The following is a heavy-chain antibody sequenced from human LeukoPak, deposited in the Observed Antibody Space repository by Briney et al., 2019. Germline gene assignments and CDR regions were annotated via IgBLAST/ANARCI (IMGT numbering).Heavy chain of an antibody. D-gene: IGHD1-26*01. V-gene: IGHV3-21*01. CDR1: GFTFSSYS. CDR3: ARDPNSGSSYFDY. CDR2: ISSSSYI. J-gene: IGHJ4*02. Sequence: MTGGSLRLSCAASGFTFSSYSMNWVRQAPGKGLEWVSSISSSSYIYYADSVKGRFTISRDNAKNSLYLQMNSLRAEDTAVYYCARDPNSGSSYFDYWGQGTLVTVSS.